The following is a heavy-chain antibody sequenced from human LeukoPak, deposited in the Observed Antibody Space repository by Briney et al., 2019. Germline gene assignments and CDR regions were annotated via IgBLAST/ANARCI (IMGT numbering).Heavy chain of an antibody. CDR3: AKGKSIDPQSVYFDY. J-gene: IGHJ4*02. V-gene: IGHV3-30-3*01. Sequence: GGSLRLSCAASGFTFSSYAIHWVRQAPGKGLEWVAVISYDGNNKNYADSVKGRFTISRDNSKNTLYLQMNSLRAEDTAVYYCAKGKSIDPQSVYFDYWGQGTLVTVSS. D-gene: IGHD6-6*01. CDR2: ISYDGNNK. CDR1: GFTFSSYA.